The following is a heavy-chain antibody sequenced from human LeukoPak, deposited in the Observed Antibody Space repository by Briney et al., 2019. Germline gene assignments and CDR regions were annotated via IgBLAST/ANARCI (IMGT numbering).Heavy chain of an antibody. CDR1: GFTFSSYG. D-gene: IGHD3-22*01. CDR2: ISYDGSNK. J-gene: IGHJ4*02. CDR3: AKDEGYYDSSGYHDY. Sequence: GGSLRLSCAASGFTFSSYGMHWVRQAPGKGLEWVAVISYDGSNKYYADSVKGRFTISRDDSKNTLHLQMNSLRAEDTAVYYCAKDEGYYDSSGYHDYWGQGTLVTVSS. V-gene: IGHV3-30*18.